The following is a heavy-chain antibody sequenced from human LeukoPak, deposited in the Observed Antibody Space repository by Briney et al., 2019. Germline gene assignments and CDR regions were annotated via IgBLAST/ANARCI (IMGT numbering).Heavy chain of an antibody. CDR1: GISFSSYG. J-gene: IGHJ4*02. CDR3: AKEIYYDSSAFFDY. D-gene: IGHD3-22*01. V-gene: IGHV3-30*18. Sequence: GSLRLSCAASGISFSSYGMHWVRQAPGKGLEWVAVIGYDGSNKYYADSVKGRFTISRDNSKNTLYLQMNSLRTEDTAVYFCAKEIYYDSSAFFDYWGQGTLVTVSS. CDR2: IGYDGSNK.